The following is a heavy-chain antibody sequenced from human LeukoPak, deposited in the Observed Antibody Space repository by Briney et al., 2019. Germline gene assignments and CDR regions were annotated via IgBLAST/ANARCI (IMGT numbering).Heavy chain of an antibody. Sequence: NPGGSLRLSCAASGFTFSSYSMNWVRQGPGKGLEWVSSIYSGSSYIFHADPVKGRFTISRDNAKNSLYLQMNSLRAEDTAVYYCAREFFDREGGTTVLDYWGQGTLVTVSS. J-gene: IGHJ4*02. CDR3: AREFFDREGGTTVLDY. D-gene: IGHD1-26*01. V-gene: IGHV3-21*01. CDR2: IYSGSSYI. CDR1: GFTFSSYS.